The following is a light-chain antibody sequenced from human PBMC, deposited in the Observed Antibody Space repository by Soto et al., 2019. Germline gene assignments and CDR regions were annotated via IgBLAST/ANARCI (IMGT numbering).Light chain of an antibody. CDR2: KAS. J-gene: IGKJ1*01. CDR1: QSIGSW. V-gene: IGKV1-5*03. Sequence: DIQMTQSPSTLSASVGDRVILTCRASQSIGSWLAWYQQKAGKGPKLLIYKASSLKSGVPSRFSGVRFGTEFPPPTSSLQLDDFATYSCKQKNNDSPWTFGKGPKVNIK. CDR3: KQKNNDSPWT.